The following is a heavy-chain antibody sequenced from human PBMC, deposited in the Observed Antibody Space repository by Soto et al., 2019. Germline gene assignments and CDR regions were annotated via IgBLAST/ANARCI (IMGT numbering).Heavy chain of an antibody. CDR3: ARLEVGLDY. V-gene: IGHV4-61*03. CDR1: GGSVSSGSYY. Sequence: QVQLQESGPGLVKPSETLSLTCSVSGGSVSSGSYYWSWIRQSPEKGLEWIGSIYYTGGTKYNPSLTRRVTISADTSRNHFSLKLTSVTAADTAVYYCARLEVGLDYWGQGVLVTVSS. D-gene: IGHD2-2*01. J-gene: IGHJ4*02. CDR2: IYYTGGT.